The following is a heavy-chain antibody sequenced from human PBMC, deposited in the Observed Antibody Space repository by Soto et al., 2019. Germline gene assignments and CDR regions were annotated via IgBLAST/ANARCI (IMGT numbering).Heavy chain of an antibody. Sequence: GGSLRLSCAASGFTFSSYAMSWVRQAPGKGLEWVSAISGSGGSTYYADSVKGRFTISRDNSKNTLYLQMNSLRAEDTAVYYCAKDQSYYYDSSGLTFGAFDIWGQGTMVTVSS. V-gene: IGHV3-23*01. CDR1: GFTFSSYA. D-gene: IGHD3-22*01. J-gene: IGHJ3*02. CDR2: ISGSGGST. CDR3: AKDQSYYYDSSGLTFGAFDI.